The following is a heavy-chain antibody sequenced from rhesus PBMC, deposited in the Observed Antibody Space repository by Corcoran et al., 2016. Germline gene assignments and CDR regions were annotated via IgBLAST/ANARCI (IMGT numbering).Heavy chain of an antibody. Sequence: QVQLQESGPGLVKPSETLSLTCAVFGYSISSNYWSWIRQPRGQGLVWIGYIYGSSGSTYSNPSPKSRVPISTDTSKNQFSLTLSSVAAADTAVYCCARVGRSRAESYFDCWGQGVLVTVSS. CDR3: ARVGRSRAESYFDC. J-gene: IGHJ4*01. V-gene: IGHV4-165*01. D-gene: IGHD7-45*01. CDR1: GYSISSNY. CDR2: IYGSSGST.